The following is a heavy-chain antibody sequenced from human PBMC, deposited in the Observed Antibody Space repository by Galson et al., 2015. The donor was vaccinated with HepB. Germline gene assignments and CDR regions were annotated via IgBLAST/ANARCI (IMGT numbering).Heavy chain of an antibody. V-gene: IGHV7-4-1*02. Sequence: SVKVSCKASGYIFSNYAMNWVRQAPGQGLEWMGWINTNSGNPTYAQDFTGRFVFSLDTSVSTAYLQISSLKAEDTAVYYCARFHGNYYDSSGCLDYWGQGTLVTVSS. CDR1: GYIFSNYA. CDR2: INTNSGNP. CDR3: ARFHGNYYDSSGCLDY. D-gene: IGHD3-22*01. J-gene: IGHJ4*02.